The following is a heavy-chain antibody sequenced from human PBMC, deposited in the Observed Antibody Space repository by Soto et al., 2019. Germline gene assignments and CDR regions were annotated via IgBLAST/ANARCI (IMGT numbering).Heavy chain of an antibody. J-gene: IGHJ6*02. CDR1: GGTFSSYA. V-gene: IGHV1-69*01. D-gene: IGHD2-2*01. CDR2: IIPIFGTA. Sequence: QVQLVQSGAEVKKTGSSVKVSCKASGGTFSSYAISLVRQAPGQGLEWMGGIIPIFGTANYAQKFQGRVTMTADESTSTAYMELSSLRSEDTAVYYCARDRYGESSSTSCYGMDVWGQGTTVTVSS. CDR3: ARDRYGESSSTSCYGMDV.